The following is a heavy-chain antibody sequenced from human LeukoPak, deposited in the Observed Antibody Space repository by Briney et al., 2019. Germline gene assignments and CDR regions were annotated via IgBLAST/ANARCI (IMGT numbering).Heavy chain of an antibody. CDR3: AKGFDRGYFDY. CDR2: IGHAGSNK. D-gene: IGHD3-10*01. Sequence: PGGSLRLSCAASGFTFSTYGMHWVRQAPGKGLEWVAFIGHAGSNKYYADSVKGRFTISRDNSKNTLYLQMNSLRAEDTAVYYCAKGFDRGYFDYWGQGTLVTVSS. V-gene: IGHV3-30*02. CDR1: GFTFSTYG. J-gene: IGHJ4*02.